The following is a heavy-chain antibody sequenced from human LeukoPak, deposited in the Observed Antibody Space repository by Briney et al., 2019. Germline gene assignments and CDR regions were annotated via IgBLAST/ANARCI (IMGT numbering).Heavy chain of an antibody. D-gene: IGHD3-3*01. CDR1: GGSISSGTYY. Sequence: PSETLSLTCTVSGGSISSGTYYWGWIRQPPGKGLEWIGSIYYSGGTYYNPSLRSRVTISVDTSKNQFSLKLSSVTAADTAVYYCARSLSRGYYDFWSGPKAAWFDPWGQGTLVTVSS. CDR3: ARSLSRGYYDFWSGPKAAWFDP. CDR2: IYYSGGT. J-gene: IGHJ5*02. V-gene: IGHV4-39*07.